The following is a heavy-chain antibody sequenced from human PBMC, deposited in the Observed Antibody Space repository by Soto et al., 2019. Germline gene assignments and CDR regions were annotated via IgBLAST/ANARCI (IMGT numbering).Heavy chain of an antibody. V-gene: IGHV4-30-4*01. Sequence: SETLSLTCTVSGVSVSRDYQWIWIRQPPGKGLEWIGHISYSGSPYYHPSLRSRLSISVDTSKNQFSLKVKSVTAADTAVYYCARAWDFWGQGTLVTVPQ. J-gene: IGHJ1*01. CDR1: GVSVSRDYQ. CDR2: ISYSGSP. CDR3: ARAWDF. D-gene: IGHD1-26*01.